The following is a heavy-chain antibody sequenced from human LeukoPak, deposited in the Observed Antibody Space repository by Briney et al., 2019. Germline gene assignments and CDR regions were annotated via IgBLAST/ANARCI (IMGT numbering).Heavy chain of an antibody. D-gene: IGHD1-26*01. CDR2: IRYDGSNK. Sequence: GGSLRLSCAGSGFTFSSYGMHWVRQAPGKGLEWVAFIRYDGSNKYYADSVKGRFTISRDNSKNTLYLQMNSLRAEDTAVYYCAKDFRIVGATPGYWGQGTLVTVSS. CDR1: GFTFSSYG. CDR3: AKDFRIVGATPGY. J-gene: IGHJ4*02. V-gene: IGHV3-30*02.